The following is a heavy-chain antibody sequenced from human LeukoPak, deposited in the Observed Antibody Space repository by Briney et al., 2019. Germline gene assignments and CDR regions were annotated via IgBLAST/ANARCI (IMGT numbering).Heavy chain of an antibody. J-gene: IGHJ4*02. Sequence: SETLSLTCAVYGGSFSGYYWSWIRQPPGKGLEWIGEINHSGSTNYNPSPKSRVTISVDTSKNQFSLKLSSVTAADTAVYYCARGGDIVVVPAAFFFDYWGQGTLVTVSS. CDR1: GGSFSGYY. CDR3: ARGGDIVVVPAAFFFDY. D-gene: IGHD2-2*01. CDR2: INHSGST. V-gene: IGHV4-34*01.